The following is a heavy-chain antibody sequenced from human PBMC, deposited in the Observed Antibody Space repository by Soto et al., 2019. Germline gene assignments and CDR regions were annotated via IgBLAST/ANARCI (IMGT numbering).Heavy chain of an antibody. D-gene: IGHD3-10*01. CDR2: IRSKAYGGTT. V-gene: IGHV3-49*03. CDR3: TRENARYGSGSSYYYGMDV. CDR1: GFTFGDNA. J-gene: IGHJ6*02. Sequence: PGGSLRLSCTASGFTFGDNAMSWFRQAPGKGLEWVGFIRSKAYGGTTEYAASVKGRFTISRDDSKSIAYLQMNSLNTEDTAVYYCTRENARYGSGSSYYYGMDVWGQGTTVTVS.